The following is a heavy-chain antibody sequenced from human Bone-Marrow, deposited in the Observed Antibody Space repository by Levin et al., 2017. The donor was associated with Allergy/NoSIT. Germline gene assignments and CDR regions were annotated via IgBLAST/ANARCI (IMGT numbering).Heavy chain of an antibody. CDR3: ARGETGSSSWSPSLYWLDP. V-gene: IGHV4-59*01. D-gene: IGHD6-13*01. CDR1: GGSISSYY. Sequence: PSETLSLTCTVSGGSISSYYWSWIRQPPGKGLEWIGYIYYSGSTNYIPSLRSRVSMSVDTSKNQFSLNLSSVTAADTAIYYCARGETGSSSWSPSLYWLDPWGQGTLVTVSS. J-gene: IGHJ5*02. CDR2: IYYSGST.